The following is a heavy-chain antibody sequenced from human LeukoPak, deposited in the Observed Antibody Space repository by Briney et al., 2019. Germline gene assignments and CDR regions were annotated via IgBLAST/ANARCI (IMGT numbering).Heavy chain of an antibody. CDR1: GFTFSSYG. CDR2: ISSDGSDK. D-gene: IGHD4-23*01. CDR3: AKGSATTVVTIDY. V-gene: IGHV3-30*18. Sequence: GKSLRLSCAASGFTFSSYGMHWVRQAPGKGLEWVAVISSDGSDKYCADSVKGRFTISRDNSKNTMYLQMNSLRDEDTAVYYCAKGSATTVVTIDYWGQGTLVTVSS. J-gene: IGHJ4*02.